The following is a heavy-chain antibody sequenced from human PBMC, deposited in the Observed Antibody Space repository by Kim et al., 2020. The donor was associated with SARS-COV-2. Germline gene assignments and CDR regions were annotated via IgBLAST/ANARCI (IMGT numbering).Heavy chain of an antibody. CDR3: ARDDGSSDDSSGYYLGAYFDYYYYGMDV. D-gene: IGHD3-22*01. CDR2: IIPILGIA. J-gene: IGHJ6*02. CDR1: GGTFSSYT. V-gene: IGHV1-69*04. Sequence: SVKVSCKASGGTFSSYTISWVRQAPGQGLEWMGRIIPILGIANYAQKFQGRVTITADKSTSTAYMELSSLRSEDTAVYYCARDDGSSDDSSGYYLGAYFDYYYYGMDVWGQGTTVTVSS.